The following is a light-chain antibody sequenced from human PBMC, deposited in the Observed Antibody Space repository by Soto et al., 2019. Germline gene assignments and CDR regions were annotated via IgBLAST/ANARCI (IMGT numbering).Light chain of an antibody. CDR1: QRVRSSY. J-gene: IGKJ1*01. CDR3: QQYGSSPLWA. V-gene: IGKV3-20*01. Sequence: EIVLTQSPGTLSLSSGQRATLSCRASQRVRSSYLAWYQQKPGQAPRLLIYGASSRATGIPDRFSGSGSGTGFTLTISRLEPEDFAVYYCQQYGSSPLWAFGQGTKVDIK. CDR2: GAS.